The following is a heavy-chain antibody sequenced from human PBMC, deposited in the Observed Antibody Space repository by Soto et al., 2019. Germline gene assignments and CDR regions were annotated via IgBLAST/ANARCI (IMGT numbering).Heavy chain of an antibody. D-gene: IGHD3-16*01. J-gene: IGHJ5*01. CDR1: GFTFSSYA. V-gene: IGHV3-23*01. Sequence: GGSLRLSCAASGFTFSSYAMSWVRQAPGKGLEWVSAISGSGGSTYYADSVRGRFTMSRDNSKNTLYLQMSSLRAEDTAVYYCAKDRATSWGGPTLGHGTLVTVS. CDR2: ISGSGGST. CDR3: AKDRATSWGGPT.